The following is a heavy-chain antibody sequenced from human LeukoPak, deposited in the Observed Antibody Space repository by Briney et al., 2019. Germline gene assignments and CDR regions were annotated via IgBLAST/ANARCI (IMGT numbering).Heavy chain of an antibody. Sequence: PGGSLRLSCAASGFTFSSYGMHWVRQAPGKGLEWVAVISYDGSNKYYVDSVKGRFTISRDNSKNTLYLQMNSLRAEDTAVYYCAKDLSGYDYYFDYWGQGTLVTVSS. CDR3: AKDLSGYDYYFDY. CDR1: GFTFSSYG. V-gene: IGHV3-30*18. CDR2: ISYDGSNK. D-gene: IGHD5-12*01. J-gene: IGHJ4*02.